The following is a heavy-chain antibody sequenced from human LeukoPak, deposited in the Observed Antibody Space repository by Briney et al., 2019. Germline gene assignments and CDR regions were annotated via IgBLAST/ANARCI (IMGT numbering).Heavy chain of an antibody. V-gene: IGHV4-34*01. CDR2: IDHRGTA. CDR1: GASYNPYY. Sequence: SETLSLTCAVYGASYNPYYWSWIRQPPGKGLEWIGDIDHRGTATYNPSLKSRLTISADASKNQFSLKLHSVTDADTAVYYCAVGITILGVAASFDSWGQGNLVIVSS. D-gene: IGHD3-3*01. J-gene: IGHJ4*02. CDR3: AVGITILGVAASFDS.